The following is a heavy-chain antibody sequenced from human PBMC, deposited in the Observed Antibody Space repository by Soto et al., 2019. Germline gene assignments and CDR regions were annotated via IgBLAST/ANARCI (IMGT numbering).Heavy chain of an antibody. Sequence: QVQLVQSGAEVKKPESSVKVSCKAPGGTFSTYAISWVRQAPGQGLEWMGGIITMFGNANYAQRFQDRVTITADESTNTVYMELSSRRSEDTAVYFCASGIQLWLRRINDGYSGWGQGTLVTVSS. CDR2: IITMFGNA. CDR1: GGTFSTYA. V-gene: IGHV1-69*12. CDR3: ASGIQLWLRRINDGYSG. J-gene: IGHJ4*02. D-gene: IGHD5-18*01.